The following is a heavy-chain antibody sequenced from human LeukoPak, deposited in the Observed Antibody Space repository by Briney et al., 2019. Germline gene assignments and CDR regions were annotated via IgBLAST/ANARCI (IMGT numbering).Heavy chain of an antibody. CDR3: ARESTEERPGC. CDR1: GFTFSTYG. D-gene: IGHD1-1*01. CDR2: IRYEGSNK. V-gene: IGHV3-30*02. Sequence: GGSLRLSCAASGFTFSTYGMNWVRQAPGKGLEWVTSIRYEGSNKYYANSVKGRFTISRDDAKNSLYLQMSSLRAEDTAVYYCARESTEERPGCWGQGTLVTVSS. J-gene: IGHJ4*02.